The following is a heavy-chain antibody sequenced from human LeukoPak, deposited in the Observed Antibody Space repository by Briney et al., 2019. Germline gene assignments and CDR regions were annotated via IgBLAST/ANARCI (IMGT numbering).Heavy chain of an antibody. CDR1: GYTFTSFD. Sequence: ASVKVSGKASGYTFTSFDINWVRQATGQGLEWMGWMNPNSGNTGYAQKFQGRVTMTRNTSISTAYMELSSLRSEDTAVYYCARENYGDYGFDYWGQGTLVTVSS. CDR3: ARENYGDYGFDY. V-gene: IGHV1-8*01. J-gene: IGHJ4*02. D-gene: IGHD4-17*01. CDR2: MNPNSGNT.